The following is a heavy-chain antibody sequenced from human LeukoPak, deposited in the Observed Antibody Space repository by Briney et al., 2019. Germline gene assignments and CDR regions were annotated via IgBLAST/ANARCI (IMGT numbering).Heavy chain of an antibody. CDR1: GYSISSGYY. D-gene: IGHD2-2*01. V-gene: IGHV4-38-2*02. J-gene: IGHJ3*02. CDR3: ASYCSSTSCFASDAFDI. CDR2: IYHSGST. Sequence: SETLSLTCTVSGYSISSGYYWGWIRQPPGKGLEWIGSIYHSGSTYYNPSLKSRVTISVDTSKNQFSLKLSSVTAADTAVYYCASYCSSTSCFASDAFDIWGQGTMVSVSS.